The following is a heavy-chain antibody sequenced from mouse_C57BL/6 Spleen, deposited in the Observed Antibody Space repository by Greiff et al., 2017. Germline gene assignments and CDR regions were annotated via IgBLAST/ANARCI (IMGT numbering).Heavy chain of an antibody. Sequence: VMLVESGPGLVAPSQSLSITCTASGFSLTSYGVHWVRQPPGKGLEWLGVIWSDGSTTYNSALKSRLSISKANSKSQVFLKMNSLQTDDTAMYYYARWSNYDYYAMDDWGKGTSVTVSS. J-gene: IGHJ4*01. CDR3: ARWSNYDYYAMDD. CDR1: GFSLTSYG. D-gene: IGHD2-5*01. CDR2: IWSDGST. V-gene: IGHV2-6*03.